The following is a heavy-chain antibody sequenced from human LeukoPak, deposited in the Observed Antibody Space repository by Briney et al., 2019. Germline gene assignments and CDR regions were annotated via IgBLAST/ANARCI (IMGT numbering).Heavy chain of an antibody. Sequence: GGSLRLSCAASGFTFSSYSMNWVRQAPGKGLEWVSYISSSSSTIYYADSVKGRFTISRDNAKNSLYLQMNSLRAEDTAVCYCARDRAVAGRSPAYYYYYMDVWGKGTTVTVSS. D-gene: IGHD6-19*01. CDR2: ISSSSSTI. CDR3: ARDRAVAGRSPAYYYYYMDV. CDR1: GFTFSSYS. J-gene: IGHJ6*03. V-gene: IGHV3-48*01.